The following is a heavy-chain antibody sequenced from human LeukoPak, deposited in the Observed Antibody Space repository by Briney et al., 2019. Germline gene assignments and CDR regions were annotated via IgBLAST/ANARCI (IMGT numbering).Heavy chain of an antibody. CDR2: ISSNGGST. CDR1: GFTFSSYG. V-gene: IGHV3-64D*09. J-gene: IGHJ4*02. D-gene: IGHD3-9*01. Sequence: GGSLRLSCAASGFTFSSYGMHWVRQAPGKGLEHVSAISSNGGSTYYADSVKGRFTISRDNSKNTLYLQMSSLRAEDTAVYYCHGLFCWGQGTLVTVSS. CDR3: HGLFC.